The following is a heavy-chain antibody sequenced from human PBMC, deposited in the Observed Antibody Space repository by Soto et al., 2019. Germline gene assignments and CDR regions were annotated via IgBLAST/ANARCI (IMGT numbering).Heavy chain of an antibody. CDR2: ISYDGSNK. V-gene: IGHV3-30-3*01. CDR3: AAGPYFDY. CDR1: GFTFSSYA. J-gene: IGHJ4*02. Sequence: QVQLVESGGGVVQPGRSLRLSCAASGFTFSSYAMHWVRQAPGKGLEWVAVISYDGSNKYYADSVKGRFTISRDNSKNTLYLQMNSLRAEDTAVYYCAAGPYFDYWGQGTLVTVSS.